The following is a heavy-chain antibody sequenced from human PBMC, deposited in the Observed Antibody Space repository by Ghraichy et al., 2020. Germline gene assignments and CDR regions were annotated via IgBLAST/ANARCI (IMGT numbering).Heavy chain of an antibody. Sequence: LSLTCAASGFTFSTYDMHWVRQATGKGLEWVSAIGTAGDPYYPGSVKGRFTISRENAKNSLYLQMNSLRAGDTAVYYCARETVNHWYFDLWGRGTLVTVSS. CDR2: IGTAGDP. CDR1: GFTFSTYD. D-gene: IGHD4-17*01. J-gene: IGHJ2*01. V-gene: IGHV3-13*05. CDR3: ARETVNHWYFDL.